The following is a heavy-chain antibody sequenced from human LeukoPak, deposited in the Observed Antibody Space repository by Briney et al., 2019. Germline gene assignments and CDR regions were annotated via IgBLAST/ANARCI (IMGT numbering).Heavy chain of an antibody. V-gene: IGHV3-15*01. Sequence: GGSLRLSCAASGFTFSNAWMSWVRQAPGKGLEWVGRIKSKTDGGTTDYAAPVKGRFTISRDDSKNTLYLQMNSLKTEDTAVYYCTTTKANYYDSSGYSETDYWGQGTLVTVSS. CDR3: TTTKANYYDSSGYSETDY. CDR1: GFTFSNAW. J-gene: IGHJ4*02. CDR2: IKSKTDGGTT. D-gene: IGHD3-22*01.